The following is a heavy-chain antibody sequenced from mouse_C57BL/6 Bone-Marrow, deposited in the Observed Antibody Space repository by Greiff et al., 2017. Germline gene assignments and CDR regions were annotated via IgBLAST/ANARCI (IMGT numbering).Heavy chain of an antibody. V-gene: IGHV1-50*01. Sequence: VQLQQPGAELVKPGASVKLSCKASGYTFTSYWMQWVKQRPGQGLEWIGEIDPSDSYTNYNQKFKGKATLTVDTSSSTAYMQLSSLTSEDSAVYYCASPGLYFDYWGQGTTLTVSS. J-gene: IGHJ2*01. CDR2: IDPSDSYT. D-gene: IGHD3-2*02. CDR1: GYTFTSYW. CDR3: ASPGLYFDY.